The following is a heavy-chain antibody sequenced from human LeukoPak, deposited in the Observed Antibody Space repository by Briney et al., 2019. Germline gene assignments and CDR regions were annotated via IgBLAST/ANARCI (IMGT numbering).Heavy chain of an antibody. CDR3: ARDTSSSWTAFDI. D-gene: IGHD6-13*01. J-gene: IGHJ3*02. Sequence: GGSLRLSCAASGFTFSRYSMNWVRQAPGKGLEWVSYISSSSSTVFYADSVKGRFTISRDNAKNSLYLQMNSLRAEDTALYHCARDTSSSWTAFDIWGQGTMVTVSS. CDR1: GFTFSRYS. V-gene: IGHV3-48*04. CDR2: ISSSSSTV.